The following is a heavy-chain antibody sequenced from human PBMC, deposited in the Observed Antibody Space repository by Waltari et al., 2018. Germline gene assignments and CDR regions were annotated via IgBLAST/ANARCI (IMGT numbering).Heavy chain of an antibody. Sequence: VQLVESGGGSVQPGGPLRLSCAASGFNFRNYWLSWVRQAPGKGLEWVANIKQDGSEQYYVDSVKGRFSISRDNAKNSLFLEVNSLRVEDTAVYYCAISGFSGGCTSGCYRFWGQGTLVTVSS. D-gene: IGHD6-19*01. V-gene: IGHV3-7*01. J-gene: IGHJ4*02. CDR1: GFNFRNYW. CDR2: IKQDGSEQ. CDR3: AISGFSGGCTSGCYRF.